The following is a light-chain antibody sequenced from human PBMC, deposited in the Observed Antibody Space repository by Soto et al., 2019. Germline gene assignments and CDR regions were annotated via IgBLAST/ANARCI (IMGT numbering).Light chain of an antibody. CDR3: QQYGNAPFT. Sequence: EIVLTQDPGTLSFSPGERATLTCRASQSVFSSYLAWFQQKPGQAPRLLIYGASSRATGIPDRFSGSGSGTDFTLTISRLEPEDFAVYYCQQYGNAPFTFGPGTKVDIK. J-gene: IGKJ3*01. CDR2: GAS. CDR1: QSVFSSY. V-gene: IGKV3-20*01.